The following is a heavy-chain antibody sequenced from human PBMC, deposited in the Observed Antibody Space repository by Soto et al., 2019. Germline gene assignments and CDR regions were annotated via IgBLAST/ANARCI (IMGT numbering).Heavy chain of an antibody. Sequence: ASETLSLTCTVSGGSISSYYWSWIRQPAGKGLEWIGRIYTSGSTNYNPSLKSRVTMSVDTSKNQFSLKLSSVTAADTAVYYCASSQGSGWSTDAFDIWGQGTMVTVSS. J-gene: IGHJ3*02. CDR1: GGSISSYY. CDR3: ASSQGSGWSTDAFDI. V-gene: IGHV4-4*07. D-gene: IGHD6-19*01. CDR2: IYTSGST.